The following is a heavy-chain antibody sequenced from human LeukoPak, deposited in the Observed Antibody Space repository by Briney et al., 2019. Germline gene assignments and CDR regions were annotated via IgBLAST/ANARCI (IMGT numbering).Heavy chain of an antibody. Sequence: PGGSLRLSCAASGFTFSSYAMSWVRQAPGKGLEWVSAISGSGGSTYYADSVKGRFTISRDNSKNTLYLQMNSLRAEDTAVYYCARPHTYDFWSGYYTYYFDYWGQGTLVTVSS. CDR2: ISGSGGST. CDR1: GFTFSSYA. D-gene: IGHD3-3*01. V-gene: IGHV3-23*01. CDR3: ARPHTYDFWSGYYTYYFDY. J-gene: IGHJ4*02.